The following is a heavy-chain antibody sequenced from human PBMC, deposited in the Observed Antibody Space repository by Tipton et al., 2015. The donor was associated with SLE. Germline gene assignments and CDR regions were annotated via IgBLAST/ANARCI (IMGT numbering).Heavy chain of an antibody. V-gene: IGHV4-39*07. CDR2: IYYSGTT. CDR3: ASTDTSGLLDWYFDL. D-gene: IGHD3-22*01. CDR1: GGSVLSGPNS. Sequence: TLSLTCSVSGGSVLSGPNSWGWIRQSPRKGLGWIGRIYYSGTTFYNPSLTSRVSISLDTPKNQFSLRLTSVTAADTAVYFCASTDTSGLLDWYFDLWGRGTLVTVSS. J-gene: IGHJ2*01.